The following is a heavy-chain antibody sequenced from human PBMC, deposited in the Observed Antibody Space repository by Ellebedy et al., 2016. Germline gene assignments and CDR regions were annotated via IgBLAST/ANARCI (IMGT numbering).Heavy chain of an antibody. CDR3: ARDHYGSGTYYPFDY. V-gene: IGHV3-48*04. J-gene: IGHJ4*02. CDR2: ISACSAI. CDR1: GFSFSSYT. Sequence: GESLKISCAASGFSFSSYTMNWVRQAPGKGLEWISYISACSAIYYADSVKGRFTISRDNAKNSLFLQMNSLRAEDTAVYYCARDHYGSGTYYPFDYWGQGTLVTVSS. D-gene: IGHD3-10*01.